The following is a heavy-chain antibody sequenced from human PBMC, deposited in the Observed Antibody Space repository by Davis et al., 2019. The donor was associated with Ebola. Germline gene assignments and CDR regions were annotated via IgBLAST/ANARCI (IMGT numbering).Heavy chain of an antibody. CDR3: ARGYYDFWSGYYYWFDP. J-gene: IGHJ5*02. V-gene: IGHV4-34*01. D-gene: IGHD3-3*01. CDR2: INHSGST. Sequence: MPSETLSLTCAVYGGSFSGYYWSWIRQPPGKGLEWIGEINHSGSTNYNPSLKSRVTISVDTSKNQFSLKLSSVTAADTAVYYCARGYYDFWSGYYYWFDPGGQGTLVTVSS. CDR1: GGSFSGYY.